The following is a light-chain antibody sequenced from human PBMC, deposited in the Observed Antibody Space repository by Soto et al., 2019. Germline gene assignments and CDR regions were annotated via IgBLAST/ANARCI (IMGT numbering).Light chain of an antibody. CDR1: QTVSSW. CDR3: QHYNSYPLT. J-gene: IGKJ4*01. V-gene: IGKV1-5*03. CDR2: QAS. Sequence: DIRMTQSPSTLSASVGDRVSSTWRASQTVSSWLAWYQQKPGKAPKLLIYQASTLETGVPSRLSGSGSGTEFPLTIAGLQPDDFATYYCQHYNSYPLTFGGGTKVDIK.